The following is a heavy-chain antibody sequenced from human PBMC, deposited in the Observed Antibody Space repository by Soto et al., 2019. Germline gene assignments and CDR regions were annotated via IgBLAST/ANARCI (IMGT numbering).Heavy chain of an antibody. CDR3: AREGNLGRWLQPLDF. J-gene: IGHJ4*02. CDR1: GGSISSYY. V-gene: IGHV4-59*01. D-gene: IGHD5-12*01. Sequence: SETLSLTCTVSGGSISSYYWSWIRQPPGKGLEWIGYIYYSESTNYNPSLKSRVTISVDTSKNQFSLKLISVTAADTAKYFCAREGNLGRWLQPLDFWGQGTLVTVS. CDR2: IYYSEST.